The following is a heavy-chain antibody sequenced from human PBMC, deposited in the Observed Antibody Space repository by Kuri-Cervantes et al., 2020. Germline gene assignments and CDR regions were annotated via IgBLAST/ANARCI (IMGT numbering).Heavy chain of an antibody. Sequence: GESLKISCTASGFTFGDYAMSWVRQAPGKGLEWVGFIRSKAYGGTTEYAASVKGRFTISRDDSKSITYLQMKSLKTEDTAVYYCTRGVVVVVPAAVYYYYYYMDVWGKGTTVTVSS. D-gene: IGHD2-2*01. V-gene: IGHV3-49*04. CDR2: IRSKAYGGTT. J-gene: IGHJ6*03. CDR3: TRGVVVVVPAAVYYYYYYMDV. CDR1: GFTFGDYA.